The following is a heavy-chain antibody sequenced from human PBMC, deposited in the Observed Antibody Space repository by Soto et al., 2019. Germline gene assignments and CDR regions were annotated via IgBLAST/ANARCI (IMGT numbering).Heavy chain of an antibody. V-gene: IGHV4-61*05. CDR1: GGSISSSSYY. CDR2: IYYSGST. D-gene: IGHD4-17*01. J-gene: IGHJ4*02. Sequence: PSETLSLTCTVSGGSISSSSYYWGWIRQPPGKGLEWIGYIYYSGSTNYNPSLKSRVTISVDTSKNQFSLKLSSVTAADTAVYYCARAEYGSPHGHWGQGTLVTVSS. CDR3: ARAEYGSPHGH.